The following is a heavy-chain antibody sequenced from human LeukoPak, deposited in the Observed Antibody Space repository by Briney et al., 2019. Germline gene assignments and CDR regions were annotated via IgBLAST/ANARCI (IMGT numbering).Heavy chain of an antibody. D-gene: IGHD4-17*01. CDR3: ATYAVTTQVNVH. CDR1: GGSISSSGYY. CDR2: INHSGST. V-gene: IGHV4-39*07. J-gene: IGHJ4*02. Sequence: KSSETLSLTCTVSGGSISSSGYYRSWIRQPPGKGLEWIGEINHSGSTNYNPSLKSRVTISVDTSKNQFSLKLSSVTAADTAVYYCATYAVTTQVNVHWGQGTLVTVSS.